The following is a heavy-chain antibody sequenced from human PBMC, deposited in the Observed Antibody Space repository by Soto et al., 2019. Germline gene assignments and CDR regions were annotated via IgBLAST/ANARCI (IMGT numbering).Heavy chain of an antibody. J-gene: IGHJ4*02. CDR2: IYNSGST. V-gene: IGHV4-39*01. CDR1: GGSISSRSYY. Sequence: QLQLQESSPGLVKPSETLSLTCTVSGGSISSRSYYWGWIRQPPGKGLEWTGNIYNSGSTYYNPSLKSRVTISVDTSKNQFSLKLSSVTAADTAVYYCARGIQLVGSFDYWGQGTLVTVSS. D-gene: IGHD6-13*01. CDR3: ARGIQLVGSFDY.